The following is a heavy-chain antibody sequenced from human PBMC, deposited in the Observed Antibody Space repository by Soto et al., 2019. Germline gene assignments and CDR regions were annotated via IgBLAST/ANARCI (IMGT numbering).Heavy chain of an antibody. Sequence: SQTLSLTCVISGDSVSSSSVAWNWVRQSPSRGLEWLGRTYYRSRWYSDFAVSVRGRIVINADTSKNQFSLQLNSVTPEDTAVYYCARASRYYDSSGHAFDIWGQGTMVTVSS. D-gene: IGHD3-22*01. CDR2: TYYRSRWYS. V-gene: IGHV6-1*01. CDR1: GDSVSSSSVA. CDR3: ARASRYYDSSGHAFDI. J-gene: IGHJ3*02.